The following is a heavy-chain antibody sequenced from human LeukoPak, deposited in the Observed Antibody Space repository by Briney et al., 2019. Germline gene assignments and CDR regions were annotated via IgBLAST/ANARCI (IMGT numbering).Heavy chain of an antibody. D-gene: IGHD2-15*01. V-gene: IGHV4-31*03. J-gene: IGHJ5*02. CDR2: IYYSGTT. CDR1: GGSISSGGYF. CDR3: ARDLGYCSGGSCYNWFDP. Sequence: SETLSLTCTVSGGSISSGGYFWSWIRQHPGKGLEWIGYIYYSGTTSYNPSLKSRLTVSVDTSKNQFSLKLSSVTAADTAVYYCARDLGYCSGGSCYNWFDPWGQGTLVTVSS.